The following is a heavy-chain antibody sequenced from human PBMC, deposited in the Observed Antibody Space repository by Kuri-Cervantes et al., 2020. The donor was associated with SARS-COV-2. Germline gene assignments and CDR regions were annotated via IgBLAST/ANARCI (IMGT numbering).Heavy chain of an antibody. CDR3: ARSSVPAEFDY. D-gene: IGHD2-2*01. V-gene: IGHV3-11*04. J-gene: IGHJ4*02. Sequence: GGSLRLSCAASGFTFSDYYMSWIRQAPGKGLEWVSYISSSGSTTYYADSVKGRFTISRDNAKNSLYLQMNSLRAEDTAVYYCARSSVPAEFDYWGQGTLVTVSS. CDR1: GFTFSDYY. CDR2: ISSSGSTT.